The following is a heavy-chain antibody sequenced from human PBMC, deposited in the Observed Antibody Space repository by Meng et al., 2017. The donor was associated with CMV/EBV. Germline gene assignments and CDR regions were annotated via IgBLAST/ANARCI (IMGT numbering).Heavy chain of an antibody. CDR1: GFTFSDYA. CDR3: ARGGRLLDINWYFDL. D-gene: IGHD3/OR15-3a*01. Sequence: GGSLRLSCAASGFTFSDYAMHWVCQAPGKGLEWVTVISYDGSNKYFADSVKGRFNISRDISKNRLYLRMNGLTTEDTAVYYCARGGRLLDINWYFDLWGRGTLVTVSS. CDR2: ISYDGSNK. V-gene: IGHV3-30*04. J-gene: IGHJ2*01.